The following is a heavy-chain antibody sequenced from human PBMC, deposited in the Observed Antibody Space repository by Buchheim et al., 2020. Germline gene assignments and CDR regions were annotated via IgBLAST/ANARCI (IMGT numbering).Heavy chain of an antibody. CDR3: AYGGNSHYYFDY. D-gene: IGHD4-23*01. Sequence: QVQLVQSGTEVKQPGSSVKVSCKVSGGTFSSNIITWVRQAPGQGFEWMGGLIPMFGTPNYAQNFRGRVTISADHSPTTAYLELNSLRSEDTAVYFCAYGGNSHYYFDYWGQGTL. V-gene: IGHV1-69*01. J-gene: IGHJ4*02. CDR1: GGTFSSNI. CDR2: LIPMFGTP.